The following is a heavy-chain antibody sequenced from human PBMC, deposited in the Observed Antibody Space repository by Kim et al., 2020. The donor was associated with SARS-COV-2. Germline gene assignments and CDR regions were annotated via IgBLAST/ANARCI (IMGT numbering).Heavy chain of an antibody. J-gene: IGHJ4*02. CDR3: ARGGGPDY. CDR2: SKK. D-gene: IGHD3-3*01. Sequence: SKKSYADSVKGRFTISRDNSKNTLYLQMNSLRAEDTAVYYCARGGGPDYWGQGTLVTVSS. V-gene: IGHV3-33*01.